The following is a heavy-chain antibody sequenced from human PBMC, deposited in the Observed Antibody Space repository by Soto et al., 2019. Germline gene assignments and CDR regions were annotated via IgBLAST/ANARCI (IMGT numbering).Heavy chain of an antibody. Sequence: LGESLKISCKGSGYSFTSYWISWMRQMPGKGLEWTGRIDPSDSYTNYSPSFQGHVTISADKSISTAYLQWSSLKASDTAMYYCARRIVVVPATTYYYGMDVWGQGTTVTVSS. J-gene: IGHJ6*02. D-gene: IGHD2-2*01. CDR3: ARRIVVVPATTYYYGMDV. V-gene: IGHV5-10-1*01. CDR2: IDPSDSYT. CDR1: GYSFTSYW.